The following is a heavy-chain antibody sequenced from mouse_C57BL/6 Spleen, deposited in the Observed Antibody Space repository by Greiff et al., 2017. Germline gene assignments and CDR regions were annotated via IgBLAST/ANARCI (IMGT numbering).Heavy chain of an antibody. CDR1: GFTFSSYA. CDR2: ISDGGSYT. Sequence: EVMLVESGGGLVKPGGSLKLSCAASGFTFSSYAMSWVRQTPEKRLEWVATISDGGSYTYYPDNVKGRFTISRDNAKNNLYLQMSHLKSEDTAMYYCARDESDYDEGGYYFDYWGQGTTLTVSS. V-gene: IGHV5-4*01. D-gene: IGHD2-4*01. CDR3: ARDESDYDEGGYYFDY. J-gene: IGHJ2*01.